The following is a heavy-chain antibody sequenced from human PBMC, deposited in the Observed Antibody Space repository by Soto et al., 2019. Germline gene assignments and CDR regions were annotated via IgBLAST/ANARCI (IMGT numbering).Heavy chain of an antibody. CDR1: GGSFSGYY. V-gene: IGHV4-34*01. CDR2: INHSGST. CDR3: ARGSPPYDFWSGYSPPPSFDH. J-gene: IGHJ4*02. D-gene: IGHD3-3*01. Sequence: PSETLSLTCAVYGGSFSGYYWSWIRQPPGKGLVWIGEINHSGSTNYNPSLKSRVTISVDTSKNQFSLKLSSVTAADTAEYYCARGSPPYDFWSGYSPPPSFDHWGQGTLVTVS.